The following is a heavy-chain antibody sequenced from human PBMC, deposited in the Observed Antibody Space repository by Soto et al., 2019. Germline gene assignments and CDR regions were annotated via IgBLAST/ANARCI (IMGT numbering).Heavy chain of an antibody. Sequence: VQLVESGGGVVQPGRSLRLSCAASGFTFSSYGMNWVRQAPGKGLEWVSSISSSSSYIYYADSVKGRFTISRDNAKNSLYLQMNSLRAEDTAVYYCARGDLGDSSGYWGQGTLVTVSS. CDR1: GFTFSSYG. CDR3: ARGDLGDSSGY. V-gene: IGHV3-21*01. CDR2: ISSSSSYI. D-gene: IGHD3-22*01. J-gene: IGHJ4*02.